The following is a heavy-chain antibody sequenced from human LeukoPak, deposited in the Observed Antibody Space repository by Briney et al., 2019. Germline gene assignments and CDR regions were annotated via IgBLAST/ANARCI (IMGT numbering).Heavy chain of an antibody. CDR2: INPNSGGT. CDR3: ARVGTGILPRSSWFDP. J-gene: IGHJ5*02. V-gene: IGHV1-2*02. D-gene: IGHD3-10*01. Sequence: ASVKVSCKASGYTFTGYYMHWVRQAPGQGLEWMGWINPNSGGTNYAQKFQGRVTMTGDTSISTAYMELSRLRSDDTAVYYCARVGTGILPRSSWFDPWGQGTLVTVSS. CDR1: GYTFTGYY.